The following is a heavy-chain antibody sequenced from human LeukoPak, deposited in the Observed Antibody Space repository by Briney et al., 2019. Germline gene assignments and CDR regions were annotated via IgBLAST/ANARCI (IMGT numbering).Heavy chain of an antibody. CDR2: ISAYNGNT. J-gene: IGHJ4*02. V-gene: IGHV1-18*01. CDR1: GYTFTSYG. CDR3: ASGSWLHQKRGYFDY. D-gene: IGHD5-24*01. Sequence: GASVKVSCNASGYTFTSYGISWVRQAHGPGLEWMGWISAYNGNTNYAQKLKGRVTMTTDTSRSTANMELRSLRSVDTAAYYGASGSWLHQKRGYFDYWGEGSLLTSPQ.